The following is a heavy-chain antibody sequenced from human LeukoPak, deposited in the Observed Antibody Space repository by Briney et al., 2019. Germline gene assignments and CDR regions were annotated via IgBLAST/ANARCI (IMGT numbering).Heavy chain of an antibody. D-gene: IGHD3-10*01. CDR1: GGSISSGGYY. Sequence: SETLPLTCTVSGGSISSGGYYWSWIRQHPGKGLEWIGYIYYSGSTYYNPSLKSRVTISVDTSKNQFSLKLSSVTAADTAVYYCARTMVNLGMDVWGQGTTVTVSS. CDR3: ARTMVNLGMDV. J-gene: IGHJ6*02. CDR2: IYYSGST. V-gene: IGHV4-31*03.